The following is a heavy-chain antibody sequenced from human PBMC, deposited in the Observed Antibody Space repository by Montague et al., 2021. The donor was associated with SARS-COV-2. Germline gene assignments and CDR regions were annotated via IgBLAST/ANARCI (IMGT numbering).Heavy chain of an antibody. CDR3: APKKSGWPIEFGY. CDR2: IYWNDDK. J-gene: IGHJ4*02. V-gene: IGHV2-5*01. D-gene: IGHD6-19*01. CDR1: GFSLSTSGVG. Sequence: VKPTQTLTLTCNFSGFSLSTSGVGVGWIRQSPGKALECLSLIYWNDDKRYSPSLKRRLTVTQDTSRNQVVLTLTNMDPVDTATYYCAPKKSGWPIEFGYWGQGILVTVSS.